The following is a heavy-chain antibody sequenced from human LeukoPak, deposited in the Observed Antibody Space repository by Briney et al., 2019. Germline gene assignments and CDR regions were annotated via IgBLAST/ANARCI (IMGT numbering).Heavy chain of an antibody. Sequence: GGSLRLSCAASGFTFSSYSMNWVRQAPGKGLEWVSYISSSSTIYYADSVKGRFTISRDNAKNSLYLQMNSLRAEDTAVYYCARIYDSSGYYPDYWGQGTLVTVSS. CDR1: GFTFSSYS. CDR2: ISSSSTI. CDR3: ARIYDSSGYYPDY. J-gene: IGHJ4*02. V-gene: IGHV3-48*04. D-gene: IGHD3-22*01.